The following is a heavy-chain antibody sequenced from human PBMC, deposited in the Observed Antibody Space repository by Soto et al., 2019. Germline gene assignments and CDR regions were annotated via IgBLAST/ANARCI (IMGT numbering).Heavy chain of an antibody. V-gene: IGHV3-21*06. CDR3: ARDSDCHSTSCFFPPHV. J-gene: IGHJ6*02. CDR1: GFTFSDEN. D-gene: IGHD2-2*01. Sequence: SGGSLRLSCSASGFTFSDENMSWVRQVPGKGPEWVSGISGGGSYIFYADSVQGRFSISRDNPKNSLFLEMNSLRVEDTAVYYCARDSDCHSTSCFFPPHVWGQGTTVTVSS. CDR2: ISGGGSYI.